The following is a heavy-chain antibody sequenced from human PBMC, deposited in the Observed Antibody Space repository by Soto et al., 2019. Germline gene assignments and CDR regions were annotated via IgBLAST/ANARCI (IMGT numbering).Heavy chain of an antibody. CDR1: GFTFTSYW. CDR3: AKDIPPEIDDFWHGMDV. CDR2: ISYGGTRR. V-gene: IGHV3-30*18. J-gene: IGHJ6*02. D-gene: IGHD3-3*01. Sequence: VQLVESGGGLVQPGGSLRLSCAASGFTFTSYWMSWVRQAPGKGLEWVAVISYGGTRRYYADSVKGRFTISRDNSKNTLYLQMNSLRAEDTAVYYCAKDIPPEIDDFWHGMDVWGQGTTVTVSS.